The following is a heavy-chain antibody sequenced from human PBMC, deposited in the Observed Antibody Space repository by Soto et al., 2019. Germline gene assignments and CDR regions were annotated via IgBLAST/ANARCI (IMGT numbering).Heavy chain of an antibody. J-gene: IGHJ6*02. CDR1: GYSLTSYW. V-gene: IGHV5-51*01. CDR3: ARALGITMVRGAFYGMEV. D-gene: IGHD3-10*01. Sequence: GESLKISCKGSGYSLTSYWIGWVRQMPGKDLEWMGIIYPGDSDTRYSPSFQGQVTISADKSISTAYLQWSSLKASDTAMYYCARALGITMVRGAFYGMEVWGQGTTVTVSS. CDR2: IYPGDSDT.